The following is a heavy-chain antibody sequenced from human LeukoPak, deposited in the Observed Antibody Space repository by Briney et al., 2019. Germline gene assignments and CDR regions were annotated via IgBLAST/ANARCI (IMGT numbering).Heavy chain of an antibody. V-gene: IGHV3-48*03. J-gene: IGHJ4*02. CDR2: ISSSGSTI. Sequence: QPGGSLRLSRAASGFTFSTLEMTWVRQAPGKGLEWVSYISSSGSTIYYADSVKGRFTISRDNAKNSLYLQMNSLRVEDTAIYHCARGRFGLDWGQGTLVTVSS. CDR1: GFTFSTLE. D-gene: IGHD3-10*01. CDR3: ARGRFGLD.